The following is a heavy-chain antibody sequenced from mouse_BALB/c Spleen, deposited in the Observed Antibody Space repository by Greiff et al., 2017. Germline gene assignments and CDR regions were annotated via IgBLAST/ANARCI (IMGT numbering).Heavy chain of an antibody. Sequence: DVKLVESGPGLVKPSQSLSLTCSVTGYSITSGYYWNWIRQFPGNKLEWMGYISYDGSNNYNPSLKNRISITRDTSKNQFFLKLNSVTTEDTATYYCARDVYGSSYDYAMDYWGQGTSVTVSS. V-gene: IGHV3-6*02. CDR3: ARDVYGSSYDYAMDY. CDR1: GYSITSGYY. J-gene: IGHJ4*01. CDR2: ISYDGSN. D-gene: IGHD1-1*01.